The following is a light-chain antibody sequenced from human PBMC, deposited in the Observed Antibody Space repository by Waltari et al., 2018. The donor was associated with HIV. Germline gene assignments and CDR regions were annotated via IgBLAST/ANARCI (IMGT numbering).Light chain of an antibody. CDR1: QNVSTY. J-gene: IGKJ2*01. CDR2: ASS. V-gene: IGKV1-39*01. Sequence: DIQMTQSPSSLSASLGDGVTITCRASQNVSTYLNWYQQKPGKAPKLVIYASSGLQSGVPSSFRGSGSGTDFTLTISSLQSEDFATYYCQQTHTTPHTFGQGTKLQIK. CDR3: QQTHTTPHT.